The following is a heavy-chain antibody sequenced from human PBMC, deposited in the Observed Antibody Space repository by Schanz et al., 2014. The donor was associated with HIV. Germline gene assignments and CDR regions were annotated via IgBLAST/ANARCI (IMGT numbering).Heavy chain of an antibody. Sequence: QVQLVQSGAEVKKPGASVKVSCKTSGYLFTNYGVNWVRQAPGQGPEWMGWVSGYNGNTDYAQKFQDRVTMTTDTSTSTAYMELRSLRSDDTAVYYCARDYCSGGSCYFASGYFDYWGQGTLVTVSS. CDR1: GYLFTNYG. D-gene: IGHD2-15*01. V-gene: IGHV1-18*01. CDR2: VSGYNGNT. J-gene: IGHJ4*02. CDR3: ARDYCSGGSCYFASGYFDY.